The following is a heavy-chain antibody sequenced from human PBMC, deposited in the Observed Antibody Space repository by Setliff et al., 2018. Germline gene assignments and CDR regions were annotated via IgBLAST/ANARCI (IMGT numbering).Heavy chain of an antibody. D-gene: IGHD3-9*01. J-gene: IGHJ2*01. CDR1: GYTFTNYA. V-gene: IGHV1-3*01. Sequence: ASVKVSCKASGYTFTNYALHWLRQAPGQRLEWMAYINGGNGNTHYSQKFRGRVTVTRDTAASTVFMELSTLRSEDTAVYYCARETYDILTGYTYWYFDLWGRGTLVTVSS. CDR3: ARETYDILTGYTYWYFDL. CDR2: INGGNGNT.